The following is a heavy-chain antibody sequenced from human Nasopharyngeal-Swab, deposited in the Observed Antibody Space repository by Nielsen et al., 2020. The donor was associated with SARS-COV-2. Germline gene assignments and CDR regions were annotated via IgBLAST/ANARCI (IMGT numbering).Heavy chain of an antibody. Sequence: SQTLSLTCTVSGGSISSSSYYWGWIRQPPGKGLEWIGSIYYSGSTYYNPSLKSRVTISVDTSKNQFSLKLSSVTAADTAVYYCARRTYYYGSGSYYNYFDYWDQGTLVTVSS. CDR3: ARRTYYYGSGSYYNYFDY. J-gene: IGHJ4*02. D-gene: IGHD3-10*01. CDR2: IYYSGST. V-gene: IGHV4-39*01. CDR1: GGSISSSSYY.